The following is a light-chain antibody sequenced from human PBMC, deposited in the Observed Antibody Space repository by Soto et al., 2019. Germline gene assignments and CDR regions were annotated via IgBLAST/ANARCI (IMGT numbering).Light chain of an antibody. CDR1: QGIRDD. CDR3: LQDYIYTWT. V-gene: IGKV1-6*01. J-gene: IGKJ1*01. CDR2: AAS. Sequence: AIQMTQAPASLSASVGDRVSITCRASQGIRDDLGWYQQKPGKAPKLLIYAASTLASGVPSRFSGSGSGTAFTLTISSLQPEDFATYYCLQDYIYTWTFGHGTKVDIK.